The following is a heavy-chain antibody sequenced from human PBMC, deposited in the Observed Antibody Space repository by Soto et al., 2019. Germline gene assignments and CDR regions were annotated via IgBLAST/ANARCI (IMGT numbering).Heavy chain of an antibody. CDR3: ARVGTEHGMDV. Sequence: SETLSLTCTVSGGSISSYYWSWIRQPPGKGLEWIGYIYYSGSTNYNPSLKSRVTISVDTSKNQFSLKLSSVTAADTAVYYCARVGTEHGMDVWGQGTTVTVSS. D-gene: IGHD7-27*01. V-gene: IGHV4-59*01. CDR1: GGSISSYY. J-gene: IGHJ6*02. CDR2: IYYSGST.